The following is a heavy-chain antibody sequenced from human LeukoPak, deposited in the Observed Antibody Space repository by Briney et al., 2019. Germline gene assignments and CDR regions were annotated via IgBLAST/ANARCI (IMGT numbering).Heavy chain of an antibody. CDR3: AKEGLEWSGYYYYYMDV. V-gene: IGHV3-30-3*01. CDR1: GFTFGFHG. CDR2: ISSDGTDQ. J-gene: IGHJ6*03. Sequence: PGRSLRLSCSGSGFTFGFHGVHWVRQAPGKGLEWVAVISSDGTDQRYADSMKGRSSISRDNSKNTVSLQMHSLKVEDTAVYYCAKEGLEWSGYYYYYMDVWGKGTTVTVSS. D-gene: IGHD3-3*01.